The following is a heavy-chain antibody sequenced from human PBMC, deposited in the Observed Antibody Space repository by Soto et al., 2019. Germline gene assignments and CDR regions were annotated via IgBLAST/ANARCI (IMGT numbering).Heavy chain of an antibody. CDR1: GFTFSSYA. CDR2: ISGSGGST. D-gene: IGHD3-22*01. Sequence: HPGGPRLSCAASGFTFSSYAMSWVRQAPGKGLEWVSAISGSGGSTYYADSVKGRFTISRDNSKNTLYLQMNSLRAEDTAVYYCANSHYYDSSGYYLLGYWGQGTLVTVSS. V-gene: IGHV3-23*01. CDR3: ANSHYYDSSGYYLLGY. J-gene: IGHJ4*02.